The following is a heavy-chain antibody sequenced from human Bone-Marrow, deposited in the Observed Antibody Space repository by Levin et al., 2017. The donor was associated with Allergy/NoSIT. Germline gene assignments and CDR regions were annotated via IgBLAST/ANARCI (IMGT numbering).Heavy chain of an antibody. CDR3: AHSTSHFDWFIDAFDI. V-gene: IGHV2-5*02. CDR2: IYWDDDK. J-gene: IGHJ3*02. D-gene: IGHD3-9*01. CDR1: GFSLSTSGVG. Sequence: GSGPTLVKPTQTLTLTCTFSGFSLSTSGVGVGWIRQPPGKALEWLALIYWDDDKRYSPSLKSRLTITKDTSKNQVVLTMTNMDPVDTATYYCAHSTSHFDWFIDAFDIWGQGTMVTVSS.